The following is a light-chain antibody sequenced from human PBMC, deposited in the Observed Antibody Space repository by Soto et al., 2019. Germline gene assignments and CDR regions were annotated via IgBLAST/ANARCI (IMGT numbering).Light chain of an antibody. CDR3: QQYCQQYGSSPPSWT. CDR2: GAS. Sequence: ETVLTQSPGTLSLSPGERATLSCRASQTVSSSYLAWYQQKPGQAPRLLIYGASSRATGSPDRFSGSGSGTDFTLTISRLEPEDFAVYYCQQYCQQYGSSPPSWTFGQGTRVEIK. J-gene: IGKJ1*01. V-gene: IGKV3-20*01. CDR1: QTVSSSY.